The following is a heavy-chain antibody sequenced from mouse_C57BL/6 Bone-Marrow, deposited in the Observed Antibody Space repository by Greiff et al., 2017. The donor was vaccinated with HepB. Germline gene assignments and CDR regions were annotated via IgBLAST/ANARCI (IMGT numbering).Heavy chain of an antibody. Sequence: VKLQESGAELARPGASVKLSCKASGYTFTSYGISWVKQRTGQGLEWIGEIYPRSGNTYYNEKFKGKATLTADKSSSTAYMELRSLTSEDSAVYFCARFVYDERAWFAYWGQGTLVTVSA. V-gene: IGHV1-81*01. CDR1: GYTFTSYG. CDR3: ARFVYDERAWFAY. CDR2: IYPRSGNT. J-gene: IGHJ3*01. D-gene: IGHD2-12*01.